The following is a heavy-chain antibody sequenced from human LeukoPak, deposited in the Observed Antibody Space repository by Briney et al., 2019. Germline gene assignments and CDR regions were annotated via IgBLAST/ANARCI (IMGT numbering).Heavy chain of an antibody. CDR2: LSSGGATT. V-gene: IGHV3-23*01. CDR3: AKDRYPYSSGWYYFDY. J-gene: IGHJ4*02. Sequence: GGSLRLSCAVSGFTFSSYAMSWVRQAPGKGLAWVSALSSGGATTYYADSVKGRFTISRDNSKNTLYLQMNSLRAEDTAVYYRAKDRYPYSSGWYYFDYWGQGTLVTVSS. CDR1: GFTFSSYA. D-gene: IGHD6-19*01.